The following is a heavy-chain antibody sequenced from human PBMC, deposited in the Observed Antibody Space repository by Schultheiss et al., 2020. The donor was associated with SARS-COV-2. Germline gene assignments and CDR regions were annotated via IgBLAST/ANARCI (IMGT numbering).Heavy chain of an antibody. D-gene: IGHD6-13*01. V-gene: IGHV1-2*04. CDR2: INPNSGGT. Sequence: ASVKVSCKASGGTFSSYAISWVRQAPGQGLEWMGWINPNSGGTNYAQKFQGWVTMTRDTSISTAYMELSRLRSDDTAVYYCARDLMAPSIAAAGTFEYYYGMDVWGQGTTVTVSS. CDR1: GGTFSSYA. CDR3: ARDLMAPSIAAAGTFEYYYGMDV. J-gene: IGHJ6*02.